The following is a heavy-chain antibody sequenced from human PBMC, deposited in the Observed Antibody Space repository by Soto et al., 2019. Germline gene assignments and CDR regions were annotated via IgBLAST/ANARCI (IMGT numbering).Heavy chain of an antibody. CDR1: GFTFSSYG. J-gene: IGHJ4*02. V-gene: IGHV3-33*01. CDR2: IWYDGSNK. D-gene: IGHD3-16*01. Sequence: GGSLRLSCAASGFTFSSYGMHWVRQAPGKGLEWVAVIWYDGSNKYYADSVKGRFTISRDNSKNTLYLQMNSLRAEDTAVYYCARGMITFGGVRTNTDLAYWGQGTLVTVSS. CDR3: ARGMITFGGVRTNTDLAY.